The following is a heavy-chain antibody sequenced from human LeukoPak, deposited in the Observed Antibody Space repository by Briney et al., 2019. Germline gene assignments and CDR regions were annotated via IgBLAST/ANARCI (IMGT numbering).Heavy chain of an antibody. V-gene: IGHV4-38-2*02. D-gene: IGHD6-13*01. CDR1: GYSISSGYY. J-gene: IGHJ5*02. CDR3: ARVKYRSSWYEGDWFDP. CDR2: IYHSGRT. Sequence: KPSETLSLTCTVSGYSISSGYYWGWIRQPPGKGLEWIGSIYHSGRTFYNPSLKSRVTISVDTSKNQFSLKLTSVTAADTAVYYCARVKYRSSWYEGDWFDPWGQGTLVTVSS.